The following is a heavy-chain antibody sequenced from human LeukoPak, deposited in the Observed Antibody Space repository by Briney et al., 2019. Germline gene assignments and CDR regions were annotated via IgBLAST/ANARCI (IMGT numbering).Heavy chain of an antibody. D-gene: IGHD3-22*01. V-gene: IGHV1-69*13. Sequence: SVKVSCKASEYTFTDYYIHWVRQAPGQGLEWMGGIIPIFGTANYAQKFQGRVTITADESTSTAYMELSSLRSEDTAVYYCARDQGSGYYYYFDYWGQGTLVTVSS. CDR2: IIPIFGTA. CDR3: ARDQGSGYYYYFDY. J-gene: IGHJ4*02. CDR1: EYTFTDYY.